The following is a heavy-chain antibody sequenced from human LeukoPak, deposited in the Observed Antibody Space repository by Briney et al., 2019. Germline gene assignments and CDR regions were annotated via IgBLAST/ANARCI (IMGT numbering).Heavy chain of an antibody. CDR1: GFTFSSHV. CDR2: ILVDGNNK. CDR3: ARKEDNYYGTSSNWFDP. J-gene: IGHJ5*02. V-gene: IGHV3-30*03. Sequence: PGGSLRLSCAAPGFTFSSHVMHWVRQAPGKGLEWVAVILVDGNNKYYADFVKGRITMSRDNSKNTLYLQMNSLRAEDTAVYYCARKEDNYYGTSSNWFDPWGQGTLVTVSS. D-gene: IGHD3-10*01.